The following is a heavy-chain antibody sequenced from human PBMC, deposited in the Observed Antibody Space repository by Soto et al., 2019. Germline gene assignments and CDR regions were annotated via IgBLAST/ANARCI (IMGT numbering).Heavy chain of an antibody. CDR1: GFTVSSNY. Sequence: GGSLRLSCAASGFTVSSNYMTWVRQAPGKGLEWVSLIYSGGSTYYADSVKGRFTISRDNSKSTLYLQMNSLRAEDTAVYYCARGYDFWSGYCFGYWGQGALVTVSS. CDR3: ARGYDFWSGYCFGY. V-gene: IGHV3-66*01. J-gene: IGHJ4*02. CDR2: IYSGGST. D-gene: IGHD3-3*01.